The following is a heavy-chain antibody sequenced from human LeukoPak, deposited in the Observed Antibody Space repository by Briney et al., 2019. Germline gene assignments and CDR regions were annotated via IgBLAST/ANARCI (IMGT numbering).Heavy chain of an antibody. CDR2: ISGSGGST. CDR3: AKAIDILTGYYSHYFDY. V-gene: IGHV3-23*01. CDR1: GFTFSSYG. D-gene: IGHD3-9*01. Sequence: RGSLRLSCAASGFTFSSYGMSWVRQAPGKGLEWVSAISGSGGSTYYADSVKGRFTISRDNSKNTLYLQMNSLRAEDTAVYYCAKAIDILTGYYSHYFDYWGQGTLVTVSS. J-gene: IGHJ4*02.